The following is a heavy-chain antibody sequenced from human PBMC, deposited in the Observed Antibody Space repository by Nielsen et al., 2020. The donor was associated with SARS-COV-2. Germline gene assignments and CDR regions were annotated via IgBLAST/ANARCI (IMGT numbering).Heavy chain of an antibody. J-gene: IGHJ6*02. CDR2: INPYSGGT. V-gene: IGHV1-2*06. CDR1: GYSFTTYW. CDR3: ARARATIFGLVMSYGMDV. D-gene: IGHD3/OR15-3a*01. Sequence: SGYSFTTYWIAWVRQAPGQGLEWMGRINPYSGGTNYAQKFQGTVTMTRDASISTVYMELTSDDTAVYYCARARATIFGLVMSYGMDVWGQGTTVAVSS.